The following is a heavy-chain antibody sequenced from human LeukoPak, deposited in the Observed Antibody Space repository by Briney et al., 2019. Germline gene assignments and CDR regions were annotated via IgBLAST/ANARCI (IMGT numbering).Heavy chain of an antibody. CDR1: GFTFSCYG. V-gene: IGHV3-30*02. D-gene: IGHD6-19*01. CDR3: AKDRYSSGCFDY. J-gene: IGHJ4*02. CDR2: IRYDGSNK. Sequence: PGGSLRLSCAASGFTFSCYGMHWVRQAPGKGLEWVAFIRYDGSNKYYADSVKGRFTISRDNSKNTLYLQMNSLRAEDTAVYYCAKDRYSSGCFDYWGQGTLVTVSS.